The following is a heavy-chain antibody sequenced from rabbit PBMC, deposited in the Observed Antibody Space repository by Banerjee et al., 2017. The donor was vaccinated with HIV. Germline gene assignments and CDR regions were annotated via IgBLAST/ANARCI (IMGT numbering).Heavy chain of an antibody. CDR3: ARDLSGVIGWNLNL. CDR1: GFDFSSNA. Sequence: QQQLEESGGGLVKPEGSLTLTCKASGFDFSSNAICWVRQAPGKGLEWIGTIYAGSSGSAYYASWVNGRFTISKTSWTTVTLQMTSLTAADTATYFCARDLSGVIGWNLNLWGPGTLVTVS. J-gene: IGHJ4*01. CDR2: IYAGSSGSA. V-gene: IGHV1S45*01. D-gene: IGHD1-1*01.